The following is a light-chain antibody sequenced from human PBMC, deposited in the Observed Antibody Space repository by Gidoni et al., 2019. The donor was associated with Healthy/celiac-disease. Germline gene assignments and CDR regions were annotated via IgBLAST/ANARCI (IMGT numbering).Light chain of an antibody. CDR2: EAS. CDR3: QQRSNWPPIT. J-gene: IGKJ5*01. Sequence: EIVLTQSPATLSLSPGERATLSCRASQSVSSYLAWYQQKPGQAPRLLIYEASNRATGIPASFSGSGSGTDFTLTISSLEPEDFAVYYCQQRSNWPPITFGQGTRLEIK. CDR1: QSVSSY. V-gene: IGKV3-11*01.